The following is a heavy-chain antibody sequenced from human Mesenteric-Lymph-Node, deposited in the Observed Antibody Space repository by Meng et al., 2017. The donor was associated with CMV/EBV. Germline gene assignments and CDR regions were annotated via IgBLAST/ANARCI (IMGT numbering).Heavy chain of an antibody. CDR1: GIAFSTFSTYG. J-gene: IGHJ4*02. Sequence: GESLKISCVASGIAFSTFSTYGIHWVRQTPGEGLEWVAFIHSHADTKYYTESVKGRFTISRDNSKNTVYLQMSSLSAEDTAMYYCARDGGVPYHESLTSYSYLDYWGQGTLVTVSS. CDR3: ARDGGVPYHESLTSYSYLDY. CDR2: IHSHADTK. V-gene: IGHV3-30*02. D-gene: IGHD3-9*01.